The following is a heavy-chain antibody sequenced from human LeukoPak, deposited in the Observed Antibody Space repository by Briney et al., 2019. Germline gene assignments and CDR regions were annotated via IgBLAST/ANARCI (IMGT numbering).Heavy chain of an antibody. CDR2: FDPEDGET. Sequence: ASVKVSCKVSGYTLTELSMHWVRQAPGKGLEWMGGFDPEDGETIYAQKFQGRVTMTEDTSTDTAYMELSSLRSEDTAVYYCVGRDEGVSWFDPWGQGTLVTVSS. CDR3: VGRDEGVSWFDP. D-gene: IGHD2-8*01. V-gene: IGHV1-24*01. CDR1: GYTLTELS. J-gene: IGHJ5*02.